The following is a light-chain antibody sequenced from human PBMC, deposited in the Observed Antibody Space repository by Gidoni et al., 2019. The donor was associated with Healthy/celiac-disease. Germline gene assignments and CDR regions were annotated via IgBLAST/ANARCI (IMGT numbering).Light chain of an antibody. J-gene: IGLJ2*01. Sequence: GEALPKKYAYWYQQKPGQFPVLVIYKDSERPSGIPERFSGSSSGTIVTLTIRGVQAEDEADYYCLSADSSGTVFGGGTKLTVL. V-gene: IGLV3-16*01. CDR3: LSADSSGTV. CDR2: KDS. CDR1: ALPKKY.